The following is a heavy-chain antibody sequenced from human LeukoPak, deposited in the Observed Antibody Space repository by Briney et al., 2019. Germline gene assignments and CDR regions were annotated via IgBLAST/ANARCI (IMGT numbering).Heavy chain of an antibody. CDR3: VTGGITIFGVALDY. J-gene: IGHJ4*02. Sequence: ASVKVSCKVSGYTLTELSMHWVRQAPGKGLERMGGFDPEDGETIYAQKFQGRVTMTEDTSTDTAYMELSSLRSEDTAVYYCVTGGITIFGVALDYWGQGTLVTVSS. V-gene: IGHV1-24*01. CDR2: FDPEDGET. CDR1: GYTLTELS. D-gene: IGHD3-3*01.